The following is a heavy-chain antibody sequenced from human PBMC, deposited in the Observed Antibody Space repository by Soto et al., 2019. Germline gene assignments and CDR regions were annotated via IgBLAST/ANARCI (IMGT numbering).Heavy chain of an antibody. Sequence: QVQLQESGPGLVKPSETQSLTCTVSGGSINTYYWNWIRQPPGKGLEWIAYIHYNGNTDSNPALEGRVTISLDTPKNQLSMELSSVNAADTAVYYCARGYHGYSYANFDYWGQGILVTVSS. D-gene: IGHD5-18*01. CDR2: IHYNGNT. V-gene: IGHV4-59*01. CDR1: GGSINTYY. J-gene: IGHJ4*02. CDR3: ARGYHGYSYANFDY.